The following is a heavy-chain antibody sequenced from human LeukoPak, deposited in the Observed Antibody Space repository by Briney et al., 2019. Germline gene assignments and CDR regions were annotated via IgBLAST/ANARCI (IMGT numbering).Heavy chain of an antibody. CDR2: ISSSGSTI. V-gene: IGHV3-11*01. CDR3: AKVGSIVGSYYYYYMDV. D-gene: IGHD2-15*01. Sequence: GGSLRLSCAASGFTFSDYYMHWIRQAPGKGLEWVSYISSSGSTIYYADSVKGRFTISRDNAKNSLYLQMNSLRAEDTAVYYCAKVGSIVGSYYYYYMDVWGKGTTVTVSS. J-gene: IGHJ6*03. CDR1: GFTFSDYY.